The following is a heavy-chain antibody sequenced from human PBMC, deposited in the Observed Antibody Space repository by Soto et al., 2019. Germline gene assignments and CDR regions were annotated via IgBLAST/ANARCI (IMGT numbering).Heavy chain of an antibody. V-gene: IGHV4-34*01. D-gene: IGHD6-6*01. CDR1: GGSFSGYY. CDR3: ARARIAARRVDY. Sequence: SLSLTCAVYGGSFSGYYWSWIRQPPGKGLELIGEINHSGSTNYNPSLKSRVTISVDTSKNQFSLKLSSVTAADTAVYYCARARIAARRVDYWGQGTLVTVSS. J-gene: IGHJ4*02. CDR2: INHSGST.